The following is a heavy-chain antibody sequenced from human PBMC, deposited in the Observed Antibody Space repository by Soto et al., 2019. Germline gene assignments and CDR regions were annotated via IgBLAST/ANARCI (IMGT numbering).Heavy chain of an antibody. CDR2: IYYSGST. D-gene: IGHD6-13*01. V-gene: IGHV4-31*03. J-gene: IGHJ4*02. CDR1: GGSISSGGYY. Sequence: PSETLSLTCTVSGGSISSGGYYWSWLSQHPGKGLEWIGYIYYSGSTYYNPSLKIRVTISVDTSKNQFSLKLSSVTAADTAVYYCARGPPSIAADGTPYYFDSWGQGTLVTVSS. CDR3: ARGPPSIAADGTPYYFDS.